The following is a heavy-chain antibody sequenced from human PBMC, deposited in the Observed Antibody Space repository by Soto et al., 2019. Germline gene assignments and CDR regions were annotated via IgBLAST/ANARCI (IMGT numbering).Heavy chain of an antibody. Sequence: SETLSLTCTVSGGSISSYYWSWIRQPPGKGLEWIGYIYYSGSTNYNPSLKSRVTISVDTSKNQFSLKLSSVTAADTAVYYCARGLGYCTNGVCWGAAFDIWGQGTMVTVSS. D-gene: IGHD2-8*01. CDR2: IYYSGST. V-gene: IGHV4-59*01. CDR3: ARGLGYCTNGVCWGAAFDI. J-gene: IGHJ3*02. CDR1: GGSISSYY.